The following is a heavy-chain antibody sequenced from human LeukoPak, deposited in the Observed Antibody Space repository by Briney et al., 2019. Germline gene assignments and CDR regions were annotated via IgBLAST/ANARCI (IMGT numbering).Heavy chain of an antibody. CDR1: GYTFTSYA. V-gene: IGHV1-3*01. Sequence: GASVKVSCKASGYTFTSYAMHWVRQAPGQRLEWMGWINAGNGDTKYSQKFQGRVTITRDTSASTAYMELSSLRSEDTAVYYCARSPTLPLLGYCSSTSGEKPKRWPGHWFDPWGQGTLVTVSS. CDR2: INAGNGDT. J-gene: IGHJ5*02. CDR3: ARSPTLPLLGYCSSTSGEKPKRWPGHWFDP. D-gene: IGHD2-2*01.